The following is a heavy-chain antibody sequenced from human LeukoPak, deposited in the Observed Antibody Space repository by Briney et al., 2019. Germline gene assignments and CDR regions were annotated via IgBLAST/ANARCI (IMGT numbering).Heavy chain of an antibody. D-gene: IGHD6-19*01. CDR3: AHSSGWSLH. Sequence: GGSLRLSCAASGFSLRNYAMSWVRQAPGKGLEWVSSISHSDGDGSTNYADSVAGRLTISRDDSRDTVYLQMNSLRAEDTAVYYCAHSSGWSLHWGQGTLVTVSS. J-gene: IGHJ4*02. V-gene: IGHV3-23*01. CDR1: GFSLRNYA. CDR2: ISHSDGDGST.